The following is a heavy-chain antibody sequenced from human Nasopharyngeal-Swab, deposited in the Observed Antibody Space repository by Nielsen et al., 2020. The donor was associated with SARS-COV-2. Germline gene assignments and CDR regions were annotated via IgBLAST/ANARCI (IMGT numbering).Heavy chain of an antibody. CDR3: ARDGLDYDFWSAYFMDV. Sequence: RGSLRLSCAASGFTFNNYNFNWVRQAPGKGLEWVSSISSSSSYIYYADSVKGRFTISRDNAKNSLYLQMNSLRAEDTAVYYCARDGLDYDFWSAYFMDVWGQGTTVTVSS. CDR2: ISSSSSYI. CDR1: GFTFNNYN. J-gene: IGHJ6*02. D-gene: IGHD3-3*01. V-gene: IGHV3-21*01.